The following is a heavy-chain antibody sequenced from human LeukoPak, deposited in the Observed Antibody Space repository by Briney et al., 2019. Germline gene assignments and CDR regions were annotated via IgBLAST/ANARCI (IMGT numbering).Heavy chain of an antibody. CDR2: IYHDGST. J-gene: IGHJ4*02. D-gene: IGHD3-16*01. CDR3: ARRRYGNEHY. V-gene: IGHV4-59*08. CDR1: GDFISSNF. Sequence: PSETLSLTCTVSGDFISSNFWSWIRQPPGKRLEWIGYIYHDGSTNYNPSLKSRVTMSVDTAKNQFSLKMSSVTAADTAVYYCARRRYGNEHYWGQGTLVTVSS.